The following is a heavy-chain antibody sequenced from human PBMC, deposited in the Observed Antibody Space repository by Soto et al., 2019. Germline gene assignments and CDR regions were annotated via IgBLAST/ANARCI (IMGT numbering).Heavy chain of an antibody. CDR3: AKAEAGYEAFDI. J-gene: IGHJ3*02. CDR1: GLTFDDYA. Sequence: EVQLVESGGGLVQPGRSLRLSCAASGLTFDDYAMHWVRQAPGKGLEWVSGISWNSGSIGYADSVKGRFTISRDNAKHSLYLQMNSLSAEDTALYYCAKAEAGYEAFDIRGQGTMVTVSS. V-gene: IGHV3-9*01. CDR2: ISWNSGSI. D-gene: IGHD5-12*01.